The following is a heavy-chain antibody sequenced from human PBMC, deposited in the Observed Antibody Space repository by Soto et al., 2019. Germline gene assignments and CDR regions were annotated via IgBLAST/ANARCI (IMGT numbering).Heavy chain of an antibody. V-gene: IGHV6-1*01. CDR1: GDSVCSNSAA. CDR3: AREEEYCSSTSCYFYYGMDV. J-gene: IGHJ6*02. CDR2: TYYRSKWYN. Sequence: SQTLSLTCAISGDSVCSNSAAWNWIRQSPSRGLEWLGRTYYRSKWYNDYAVSVKSRITINPDTSKNHFSLQLNSVTPEDTAVYYCAREEEYCSSTSCYFYYGMDVWGQGTTVTVSS. D-gene: IGHD2-2*01.